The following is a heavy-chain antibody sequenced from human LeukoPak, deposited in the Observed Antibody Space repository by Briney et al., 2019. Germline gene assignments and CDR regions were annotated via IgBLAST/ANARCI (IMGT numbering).Heavy chain of an antibody. J-gene: IGHJ3*02. CDR3: ARDSADSSSFAFDI. V-gene: IGHV3-7*01. CDR1: RITFSSHW. CDR2: IKQDGSVK. D-gene: IGHD6-13*01. Sequence: PGGSLRLSCAASRITFSSHWMTWVRQAPGTGLEWVANIKQDGSVKDYVDSVKGRFPISRDNAKNSLYLQMNSLRVEDTAVYYCARDSADSSSFAFDIWGQGTLVTVSS.